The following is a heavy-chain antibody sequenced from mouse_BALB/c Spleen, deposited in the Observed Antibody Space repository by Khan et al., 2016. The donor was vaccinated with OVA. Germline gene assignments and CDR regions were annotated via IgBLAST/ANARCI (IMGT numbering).Heavy chain of an antibody. CDR3: SRVGYNGTRDY. CDR2: INTYTGEP. D-gene: IGHD2-14*01. V-gene: IGHV9-3-1*01. Sequence: QIQLVQSGPELKKPGETVKISCKASGYTFTNYGMNWVKQAPGKGLKWMGWINTYTGEPTYADDFKGRLAFSLETSASTAYLQINNLKNEDTATYFCSRVGYNGTRDYWGQGTSVTVSS. J-gene: IGHJ4*01. CDR1: GYTFTNYG.